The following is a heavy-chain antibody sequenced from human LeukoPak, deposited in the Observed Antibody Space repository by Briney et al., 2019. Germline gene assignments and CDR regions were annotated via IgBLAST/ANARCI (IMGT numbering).Heavy chain of an antibody. Sequence: SETLSLTCTVSGGSISSYYWSWIRQPAGKGLEWIGRIYTSGSTNYNPSLKSRVTMSVDTSKNQFSLKLSSVTAADTAVYYCARDGRYQLLEEYFDYWGQGTLVTVSS. CDR3: ARDGRYQLLEEYFDY. CDR2: IYTSGST. V-gene: IGHV4-4*07. D-gene: IGHD2-2*01. CDR1: GGSISSYY. J-gene: IGHJ4*02.